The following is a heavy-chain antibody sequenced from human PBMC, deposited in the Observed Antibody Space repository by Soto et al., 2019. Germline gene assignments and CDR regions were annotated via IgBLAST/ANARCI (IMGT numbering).Heavy chain of an antibody. J-gene: IGHJ2*01. V-gene: IGHV3-30*18. D-gene: IGHD3-22*01. CDR3: AKGYYDDYYLYFDL. Sequence: QVQLVESGGGVVQPGRSLRLSCAASGFTFSSYGMHWVRQAPGKGLEWVAVISYDGSNKYYADSVKGRFTISRDNSKNTLFLQMTSLRAEDTAVYYCAKGYYDDYYLYFDLWGRGTLVTVSS. CDR2: ISYDGSNK. CDR1: GFTFSSYG.